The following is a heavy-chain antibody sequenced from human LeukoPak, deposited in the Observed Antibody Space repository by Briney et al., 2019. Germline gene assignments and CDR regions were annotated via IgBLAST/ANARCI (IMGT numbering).Heavy chain of an antibody. Sequence: LGGSLRLSCTASGFTFSTYAMRWVRQAPGKGLEWVSAISGGGDSTYSAGSVQGRFTISRDNSRNTLYLQMDRLRVEDTAVYYCAKGGVNFWSGYCFDKWGHGTLVAASS. V-gene: IGHV3-23*01. D-gene: IGHD3-3*01. CDR3: AKGGVNFWSGYCFDK. CDR2: ISGGGDST. J-gene: IGHJ4*01. CDR1: GFTFSTYA.